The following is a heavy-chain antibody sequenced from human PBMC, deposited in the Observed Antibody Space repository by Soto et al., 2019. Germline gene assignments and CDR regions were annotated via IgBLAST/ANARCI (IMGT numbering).Heavy chain of an antibody. V-gene: IGHV2-70*01. CDR1: GFSLNTVGMC. D-gene: IGHD6-13*01. CDR3: ARVLTAGAYFYYPMDV. Sequence: SGPTLVNPTQTLTLTCTFSGFSLNTVGMCVSWIRRPPGKALEWLALIDWGDDKYYSASLKTRLTISKDTSKNQVVLTMTNMDPVDTGTYYCARVLTAGAYFYYPMDVWGQGTTVTVSS. J-gene: IGHJ6*02. CDR2: IDWGDDK.